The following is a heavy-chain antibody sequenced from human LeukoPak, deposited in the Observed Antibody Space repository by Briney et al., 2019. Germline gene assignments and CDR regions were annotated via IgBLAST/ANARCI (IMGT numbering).Heavy chain of an antibody. D-gene: IGHD3-3*01. CDR2: IKQDGSEK. CDR3: AKDLRFLEWGPVDY. CDR1: GFTFSSYW. J-gene: IGHJ4*02. V-gene: IGHV3-7*01. Sequence: GGSLRLSCAASGFTFSSYWMTWVRQAPGKGLEWVANIKQDGSEKYCVDSVKGRFTISRDNAKNSLYLQMNSLRAEDTAIYYCAKDLRFLEWGPVDYWGQGTLVTVSS.